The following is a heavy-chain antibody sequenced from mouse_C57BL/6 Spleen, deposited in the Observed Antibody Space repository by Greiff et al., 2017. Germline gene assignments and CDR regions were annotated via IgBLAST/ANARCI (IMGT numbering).Heavy chain of an antibody. V-gene: IGHV1-55*01. CDR2: IYPGSGST. D-gene: IGHD2-4*01. CDR3: ASYYDYDEGAMDY. CDR1: GYTFTSYW. Sequence: VQLQQPGAELVKPGASVKMSCKASGYTFTSYWITWVKQRPGQGLEWIGDIYPGSGSTNYNEKFKSKATLTVDTSSSTAYMQLSSLTSEDSAVYYCASYYDYDEGAMDYWGQGTSVTVSS. J-gene: IGHJ4*01.